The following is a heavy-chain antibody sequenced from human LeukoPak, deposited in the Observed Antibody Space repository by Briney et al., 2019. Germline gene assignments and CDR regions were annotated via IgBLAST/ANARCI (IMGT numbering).Heavy chain of an antibody. CDR2: IKPDGGAQ. V-gene: IGHV3-7*01. CDR1: GFTFSNYW. CDR3: ARFSGRN. J-gene: IGHJ4*02. Sequence: PGGSLRLSCAASGFTFSNYWMTWVRQAPGKGLEWVANIKPDGGAQYYVDSVKGRFTISRDNAKNSLYLQMGSLRAEDTAVYYCARFSGRNWGQGTLVTVSS. D-gene: IGHD2-15*01.